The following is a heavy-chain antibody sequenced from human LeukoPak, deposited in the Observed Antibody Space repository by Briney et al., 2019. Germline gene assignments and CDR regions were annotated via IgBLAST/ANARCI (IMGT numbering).Heavy chain of an antibody. V-gene: IGHV4-34*01. J-gene: IGHJ6*03. CDR1: GGSFSGYY. CDR2: INHSGST. D-gene: IGHD3-9*01. CDR3: ARRGYDILTGYYTYYYYYMDV. Sequence: PSETLSLTCAVYGGSFSGYYWSWIRQPPGKGLEWIGEINHSGSTNYNPSLRSRVTISVDTSKNQFSLKLSSVTAADTAVYYCARRGYDILTGYYTYYYYYMDVWGKGTTVTISS.